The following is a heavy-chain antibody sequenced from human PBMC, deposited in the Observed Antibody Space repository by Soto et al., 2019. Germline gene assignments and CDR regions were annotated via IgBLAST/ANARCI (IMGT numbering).Heavy chain of an antibody. V-gene: IGHV1-18*04. CDR3: ARNLFGVIIMGDY. CDR1: GYTFTSYG. Sequence: SVKVSCKASGYTFTSYGISWVRQAPGQGLEWMGWIGTYSGNTDYAQKFQGRITMTTDTSTDTVYMELRSLRSDDTAVYFCARNLFGVIIMGDYWGQGTLVTVSS. D-gene: IGHD3-3*01. CDR2: IGTYSGNT. J-gene: IGHJ4*02.